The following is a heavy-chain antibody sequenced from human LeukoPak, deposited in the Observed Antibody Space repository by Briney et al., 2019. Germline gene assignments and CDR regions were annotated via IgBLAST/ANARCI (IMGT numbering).Heavy chain of an antibody. V-gene: IGHV4-59*08. CDR2: IYSTGST. Sequence: KPSETLSLTCTVSGGSISNYYWSWLRQPPGKGLEWIGHIYSTGSTTYSPSLKSRVIMSAETSKNQFSLKVTSVAAADTAVYYCARHRPEGSYSLDSWGQGALVTVSS. J-gene: IGHJ4*02. CDR1: GGSISNYY. CDR3: ARHRPEGSYSLDS.